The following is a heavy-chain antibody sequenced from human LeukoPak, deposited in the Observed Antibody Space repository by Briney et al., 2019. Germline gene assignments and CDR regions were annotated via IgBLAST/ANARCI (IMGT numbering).Heavy chain of an antibody. V-gene: IGHV3-21*01. CDR1: GFTFSSYT. CDR3: ARGYIYYYYMDV. CDR2: ISSSSSYT. Sequence: KPGGSLRLSCAASGFTFSSYTMNWVRQAPGKGLEWVSSISSSSSYTYYADSVKGRFTISRDNAKNSLYLQMNSLRAEDTAVYYCARGYIYYYYMDVWGKGTTATVSS. D-gene: IGHD3-16*02. J-gene: IGHJ6*03.